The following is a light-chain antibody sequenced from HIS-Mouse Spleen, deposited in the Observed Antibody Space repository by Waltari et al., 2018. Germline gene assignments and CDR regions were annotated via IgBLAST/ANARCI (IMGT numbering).Light chain of an antibody. Sequence: SYDLTQPPSLSVSPGQTARITCSGDALPKKYAYWYQQNSGQDPVLVIYEDSKRPSGIPERFSGSSSGTMATLTISGAQVEDEADYYCYSTDSSGNHRVFGGGTKLTVL. CDR1: ALPKKY. CDR3: YSTDSSGNHRV. J-gene: IGLJ2*01. V-gene: IGLV3-10*01. CDR2: EDS.